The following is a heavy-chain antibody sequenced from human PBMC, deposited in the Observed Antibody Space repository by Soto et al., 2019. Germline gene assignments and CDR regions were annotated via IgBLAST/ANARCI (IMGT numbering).Heavy chain of an antibody. J-gene: IGHJ4*02. V-gene: IGHV3-33*01. Sequence: GGSLRLSCAASGFTFSSYGMHWVRQAPGKGLEWVAVIWYDGSNKYYADSGKGRFTISRDNSKNTLYMQMNSLGAEDTAVYYCARDELGTTVTNFNDYWGQGTLVTVSS. CDR2: IWYDGSNK. CDR1: GFTFSSYG. D-gene: IGHD4-17*01. CDR3: ARDELGTTVTNFNDY.